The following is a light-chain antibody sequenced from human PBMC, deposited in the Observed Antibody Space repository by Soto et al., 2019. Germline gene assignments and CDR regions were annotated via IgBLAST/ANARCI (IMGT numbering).Light chain of an antibody. Sequence: EIVLTQSPATLSLSPGERVALSCRASQSVGSHLAWYQQKPGHAPRLLIYDASSRATGFPARFSGSGSGTDFTLTISSLEAEDFAVYYCQHRANWPPVTFGQGTRLDVK. J-gene: IGKJ5*01. V-gene: IGKV3-11*01. CDR1: QSVGSH. CDR3: QHRANWPPVT. CDR2: DAS.